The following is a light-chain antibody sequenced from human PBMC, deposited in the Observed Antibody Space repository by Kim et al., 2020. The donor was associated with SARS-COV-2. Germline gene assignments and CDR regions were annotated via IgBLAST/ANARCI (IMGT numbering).Light chain of an antibody. CDR2: FDD. Sequence: SQGVTISCSRSSSNIGDDAVNWYQQPPGKAPKLLIYFDDLLSSGVSDRFSGSKSGTSASLAISGLQSQDEGDYYCAAWDGSLNAWVFGGGTQLTVL. CDR3: AAWDGSLNAWV. J-gene: IGLJ3*02. CDR1: SSNIGDDA. V-gene: IGLV1-36*01.